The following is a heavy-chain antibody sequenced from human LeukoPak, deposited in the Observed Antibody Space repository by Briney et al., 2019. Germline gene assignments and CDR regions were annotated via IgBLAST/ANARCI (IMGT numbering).Heavy chain of an antibody. J-gene: IGHJ4*02. D-gene: IGHD3-10*01. Sequence: GGSLRLSCAASGFTFSSYGMHWVRQAPGKGLEWVAVISYDGSNKYCADSVKGRFTISRDNSKNTLYLQMNSLRAEDTAVYYCAKDYYGSGRYPYYFDYWGQGTLVTVSS. CDR1: GFTFSSYG. V-gene: IGHV3-30*18. CDR3: AKDYYGSGRYPYYFDY. CDR2: ISYDGSNK.